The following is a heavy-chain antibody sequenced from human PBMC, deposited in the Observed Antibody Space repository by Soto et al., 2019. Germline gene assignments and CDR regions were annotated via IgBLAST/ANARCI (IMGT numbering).Heavy chain of an antibody. CDR1: AGSFSGYF. CDR3: ARGAGGSSSYIDY. V-gene: IGHV4-34*01. J-gene: IGHJ4*02. Sequence: SETLSLTCAVYAGSFSGYFWTWIRQPPGKGLEWIGEINHSGSSNYNPSLKSRLTISVDTSKSQFSLKLSSVTAADTAVYYCARGAGGSSSYIDYWGQGTLVT. CDR2: INHSGSS. D-gene: IGHD6-13*01.